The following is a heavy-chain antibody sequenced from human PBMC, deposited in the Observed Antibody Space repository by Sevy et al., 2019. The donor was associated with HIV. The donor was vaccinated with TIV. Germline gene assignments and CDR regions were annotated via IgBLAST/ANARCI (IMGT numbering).Heavy chain of an antibody. J-gene: IGHJ4*02. V-gene: IGHV3-21*01. CDR3: ARVELHDY. CDR2: ISSSSSYI. Sequence: GGSLRLSCAASGFTFSSYSMNWVRQAPGKGLEWVSSISSSSSYIYYGDSAKGRFTISRDNAKNSRYLQMNRLRAEDSALYYSARVELHDYWGQGTLVTVSS. CDR1: GFTFSSYS. D-gene: IGHD1-7*01.